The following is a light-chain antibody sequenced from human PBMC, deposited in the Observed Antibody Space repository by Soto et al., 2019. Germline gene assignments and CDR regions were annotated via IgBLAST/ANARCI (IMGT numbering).Light chain of an antibody. J-gene: IGLJ1*01. Sequence: QSALTQPASVSGSPGQSITISCTGTSSDVGGYDYVSWYQLHPGKAPKLMVFEVNNRPSGVSYRFSGSKSGNTASLTISGLQAEDAADYFCSSYSISPAELFGTGTKGTVL. CDR2: EVN. CDR3: SSYSISPAEL. V-gene: IGLV2-14*01. CDR1: SSDVGGYDY.